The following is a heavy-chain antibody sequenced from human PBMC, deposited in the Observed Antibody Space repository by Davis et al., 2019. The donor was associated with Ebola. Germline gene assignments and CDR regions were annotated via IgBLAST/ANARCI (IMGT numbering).Heavy chain of an antibody. V-gene: IGHV3-11*01. J-gene: IGHJ6*02. CDR1: GFSFGDYY. D-gene: IGHD2-2*01. CDR3: ARGLEYCSSTTCPGYYGMDV. Sequence: GESLKISCEVSGFSFGDYYMTWIRQAPGKGLEWVSYISSGGSTKYYADSVKGRFTISRDNAKKSLYLQMNSLRADDTAVYYCARGLEYCSSTTCPGYYGMDVWGQGTTVSVSS. CDR2: ISSGGSTK.